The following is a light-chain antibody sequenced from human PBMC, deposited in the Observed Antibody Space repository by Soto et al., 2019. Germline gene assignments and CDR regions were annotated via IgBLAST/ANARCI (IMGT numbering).Light chain of an antibody. CDR1: SSDVGRYNY. V-gene: IGLV2-14*03. CDR2: DVT. J-gene: IGLJ1*01. Sequence: QSVLTQPASVSGSPGQSITISCTGTSSDVGRYNYVSWYQQYPGRAPKLIIFDVTNRPSGVSPRFSGSKSGNTASLTISGLQAADEADYYCNSYTGTSAREAFGTGTKVTVL. CDR3: NSYTGTSAREA.